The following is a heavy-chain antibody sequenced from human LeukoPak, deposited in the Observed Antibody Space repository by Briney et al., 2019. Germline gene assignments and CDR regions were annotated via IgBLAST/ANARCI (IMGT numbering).Heavy chain of an antibody. D-gene: IGHD2-8*02. CDR1: GGSISTYY. CDR3: AGYREYWDWPFDL. V-gene: IGHV4-59*01. Sequence: PSETLSLTCTVSGGSISTYYWSWIRQPPGKGLEWIGYMYYSGSTNYNPSLKSRVTISIDTSKNQFYLKLTSVTAADRAVYYCAGYREYWDWPFDLWGRGAPVTVSP. CDR2: MYYSGST. J-gene: IGHJ2*01.